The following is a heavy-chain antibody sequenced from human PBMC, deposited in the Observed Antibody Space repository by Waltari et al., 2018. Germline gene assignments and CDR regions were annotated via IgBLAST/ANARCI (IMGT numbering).Heavy chain of an antibody. CDR1: RAAVPAHY. CDR2: VNPNGGGT. D-gene: IGHD2-21*02. J-gene: IGHJ4*02. Sequence: LVQSGAEVMKPGASVQVSCQASRAAVPAHYIHWVRQAPGQGLEWMGWVNPNGGGTNYAQRFAGRITVTWDTSISTAYMEFSRLTSGDTAVYFCAREYCGGDCRLFDYWGQGTLVTVSS. V-gene: IGHV1-2*02. CDR3: AREYCGGDCRLFDY.